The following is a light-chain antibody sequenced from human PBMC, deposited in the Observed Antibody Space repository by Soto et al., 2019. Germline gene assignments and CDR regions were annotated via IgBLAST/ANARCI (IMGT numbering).Light chain of an antibody. V-gene: IGKV3D-20*02. J-gene: IGKJ5*01. CDR3: QQRRNWPPGIT. CDR2: GAS. CDR1: QSVTKNN. Sequence: EIVLTQSPGTLSLSPGERATLSCRASQSVTKNNLNWYQQKPGQAPRLLIYGASSRATGIPDRFIGSGSGTHFTLTISSLEPEDFAVYYCQQRRNWPPGITFGQGTRLEIK.